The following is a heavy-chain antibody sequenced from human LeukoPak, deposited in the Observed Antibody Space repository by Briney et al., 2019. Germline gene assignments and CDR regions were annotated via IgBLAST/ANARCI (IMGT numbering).Heavy chain of an antibody. CDR3: ARAYYYDSSGYFDY. J-gene: IGHJ4*02. CDR2: IYHSGAT. D-gene: IGHD3-22*01. V-gene: IGHV4-38-2*01. CDR1: GYSISSGYC. Sequence: SETLSLTCAVSGYSISSGYCRGWIRQPPGKGLEWFGSIYHSGATYYNPSLKSRVTISVDTSKNQFSLKLSSVTAADTAVYYCARAYYYDSSGYFDYWGQGALVTVSS.